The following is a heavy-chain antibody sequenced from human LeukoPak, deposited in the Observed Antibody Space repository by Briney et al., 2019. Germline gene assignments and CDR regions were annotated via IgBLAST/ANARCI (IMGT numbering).Heavy chain of an antibody. D-gene: IGHD6-6*01. CDR3: AREGTARSYYYYMDV. CDR2: TYHSGST. V-gene: IGHV4-38-2*02. J-gene: IGHJ6*03. Sequence: SETLSLACSVSGYSISSGYYWGWIRQPPGKGLEWIGSTYHSGSTYYNTSLKSRVTISVDTSKNQFSLKLNSVTAADTAVYYCAREGTARSYYYYMDVWGKGTTVTVSS. CDR1: GYSISSGYY.